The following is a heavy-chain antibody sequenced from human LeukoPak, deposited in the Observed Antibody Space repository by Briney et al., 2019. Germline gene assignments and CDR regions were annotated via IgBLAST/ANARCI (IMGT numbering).Heavy chain of an antibody. D-gene: IGHD1-1*01. CDR3: GTGTTDS. J-gene: IGHJ4*02. CDR2: IYYSGST. V-gene: IGHV4-39*01. CDR1: GGSISIGSYY. Sequence: SETLSLTCNVSGGSISIGSYYWGWIRQPPGKGLEWIGSIYYSGSTYYNPSLKSRVTISVDTSKNQFSLRLSSVTAADTAVYYCGTGTTDSWGQGTLVTVSS.